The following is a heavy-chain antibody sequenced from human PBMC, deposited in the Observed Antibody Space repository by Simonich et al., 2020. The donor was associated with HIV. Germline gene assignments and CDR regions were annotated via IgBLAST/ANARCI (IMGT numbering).Heavy chain of an antibody. D-gene: IGHD2-2*01. Sequence: QVQLQQWGAGLLKPSETLSLTCAVYGGSFSGYYWSWIRQPPGKGREGIGEINHSGSTNSNPSLKSRVTISVDTSKNQFSLKLSSVTAADTAVYYCARGFYQRLYYFDYWGQGTLVTVSS. CDR2: INHSGST. CDR1: GGSFSGYY. CDR3: ARGFYQRLYYFDY. J-gene: IGHJ4*02. V-gene: IGHV4-34*01.